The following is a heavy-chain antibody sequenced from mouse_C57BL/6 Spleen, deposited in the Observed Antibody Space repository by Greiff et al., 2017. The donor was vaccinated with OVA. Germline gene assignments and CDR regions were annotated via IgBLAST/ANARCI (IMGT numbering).Heavy chain of an antibody. Sequence: DVKLVESGGGLVKPGGSLKLSCAASGFTFSSYTMSWVRQTPEKRLEWVATISGGGGNTYYPDSVTGRFTISRDNAKNTVYLQMSSLRSEDTALYYCARKDGDYWGQGTTLTVSA. V-gene: IGHV5-9*01. CDR3: ARKDGDY. CDR2: ISGGGGNT. CDR1: GFTFSSYT. J-gene: IGHJ2*01.